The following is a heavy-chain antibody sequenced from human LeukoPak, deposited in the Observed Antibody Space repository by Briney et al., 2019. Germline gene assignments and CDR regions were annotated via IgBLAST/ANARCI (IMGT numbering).Heavy chain of an antibody. CDR1: GFTFSSYA. J-gene: IGHJ4*02. D-gene: IGHD1-26*01. CDR3: ARVGGSYIY. Sequence: GGSLRLSCAASGFTFSSYAMHWVRQAPGKGLEWVAVISYDGSNKYYADSVKGRFTISRDNSKNTLYLQMNSLRAEDTAVYYCARVGGSYIYWGQGTLVTVSS. CDR2: ISYDGSNK. V-gene: IGHV3-30-3*01.